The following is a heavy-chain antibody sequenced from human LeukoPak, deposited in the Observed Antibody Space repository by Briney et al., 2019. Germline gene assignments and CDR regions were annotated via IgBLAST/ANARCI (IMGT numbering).Heavy chain of an antibody. CDR3: ARVDGSDAFDI. CDR2: IKQDGSEK. V-gene: IGHV3-7*03. CDR1: GFTFSSYW. D-gene: IGHD1-1*01. Sequence: GGSLRLSCPASGFTFSSYWMSWVRQAPGKGLEWVANIKQDGSEKYYVDSVKGRFTISRDNAKNSLYLQMNSLRAEDTAVYYCARVDGSDAFDIWGQGTMVTVSS. J-gene: IGHJ3*02.